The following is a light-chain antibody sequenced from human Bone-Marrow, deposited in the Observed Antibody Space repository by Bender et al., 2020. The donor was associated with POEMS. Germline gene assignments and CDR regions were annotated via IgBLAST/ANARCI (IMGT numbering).Light chain of an antibody. CDR3: QVWDGDSDHYV. Sequence: VLTQPPSVSVAPGKTATISCGGPDIGSEGVHWYQQRPGQAPLLVVYDDDDRPSGIPERFSGSNSGNTATLTISRVEAGDEADYYCQVWDGDSDHYVFGAGTKVTVL. CDR2: DDD. J-gene: IGLJ1*01. V-gene: IGLV3-21*03. CDR1: DIGSEG.